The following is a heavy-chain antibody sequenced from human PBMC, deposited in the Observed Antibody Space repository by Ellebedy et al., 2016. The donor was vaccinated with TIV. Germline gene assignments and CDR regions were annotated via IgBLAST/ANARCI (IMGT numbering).Heavy chain of an antibody. CDR2: MNPNSGNT. CDR1: GYTFTSYG. D-gene: IGHD2-2*01. J-gene: IGHJ4*02. Sequence: ASVKVSXXASGYTFTSYGISWVRQAPGQGLEWMGWMNPNSGNTGYAQKFQGRVTMTRNTSISTAYMELSSLRSEDTAVYYCARALPAATDYFDYWGQGTLVTVSS. CDR3: ARALPAATDYFDY. V-gene: IGHV1-8*02.